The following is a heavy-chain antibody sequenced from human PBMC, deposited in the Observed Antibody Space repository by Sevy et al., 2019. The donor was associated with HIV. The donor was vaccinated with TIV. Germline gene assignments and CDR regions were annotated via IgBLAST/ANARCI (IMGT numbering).Heavy chain of an antibody. V-gene: IGHV3-23*01. CDR2: INGIGGST. CDR3: AKGAGIQIWSNFDY. Sequence: GGSLRLSCAASGITFSRYAMSWVRQAPGKGLEWVSVINGIGGSTYYADSVKGRFTISRDNSKNTLYLQMNSLRAEDTAVFYCAKGAGIQIWSNFDYWGQGTLVTVSS. D-gene: IGHD5-18*01. CDR1: GITFSRYA. J-gene: IGHJ4*02.